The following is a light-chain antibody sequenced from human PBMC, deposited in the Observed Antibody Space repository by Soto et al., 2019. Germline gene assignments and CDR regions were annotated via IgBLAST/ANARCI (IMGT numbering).Light chain of an antibody. V-gene: IGKV1-5*03. CDR1: QNIRNW. CDR2: KAS. CDR3: QQYNSYSEA. Sequence: IQMTQSPSTLSASIGDRVTITCRASQNIRNWLSWYQQKPGKAPKLLIYKASSLESGVPSRFSGSGSGTEFTLTISSLQPDDFATYYCQQYNSYSEAFGQGTKVDIK. J-gene: IGKJ1*01.